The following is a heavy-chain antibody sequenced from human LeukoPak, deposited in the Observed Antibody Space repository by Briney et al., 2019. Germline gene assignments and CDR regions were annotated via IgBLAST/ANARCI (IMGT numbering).Heavy chain of an antibody. D-gene: IGHD1-26*01. V-gene: IGHV4-59*01. CDR1: GGSITSYY. CDR3: ARGGSGTYYHY. CDR2: IYYSGST. J-gene: IGHJ4*02. Sequence: SETLSLTCTVSGGSITSYYYSWIRQPPGKGLEWIGYIYYSGSTNYNPSLKSRVTISVDTSKNQFSLKLSSVTAADTAVYYCARGGSGTYYHYWGQGTLVTVSS.